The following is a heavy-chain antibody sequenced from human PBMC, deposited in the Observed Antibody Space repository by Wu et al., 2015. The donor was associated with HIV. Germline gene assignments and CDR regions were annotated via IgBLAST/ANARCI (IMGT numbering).Heavy chain of an antibody. D-gene: IGHD6-19*01. V-gene: IGHV1-2*02. CDR3: ARLAGGIAVAGFDP. J-gene: IGHJ5*02. Sequence: QVQLVQSGAEVKKPGASVKVSCKASGYPFTAFYIHWVRQAPGQGFEWVGWINPDSGGTHYAQKFQDRVTMTRDASISTAYMQLNRLRSDDTAVYFCARLAGGIAVAGFDPWGQGTLVTVSS. CDR2: INPDSGGT. CDR1: GYPFTAFY.